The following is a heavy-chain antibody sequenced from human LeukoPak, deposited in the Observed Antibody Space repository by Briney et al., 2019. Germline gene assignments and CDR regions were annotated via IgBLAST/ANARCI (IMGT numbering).Heavy chain of an antibody. V-gene: IGHV3-7*03. CDR3: ARTYSSGWYPKGAGY. CDR2: IKQDGSEK. J-gene: IGHJ4*02. D-gene: IGHD6-19*01. Sequence: QSGGSLRLSCAASGFTFSSYWMSWVRQAPGKGLEWVANIKQDGSEKYYVDSVKGRFTISRDNAKNSLHLQMNSLRAEDTAVYYCARTYSSGWYPKGAGYWGQGTLVTVSS. CDR1: GFTFSSYW.